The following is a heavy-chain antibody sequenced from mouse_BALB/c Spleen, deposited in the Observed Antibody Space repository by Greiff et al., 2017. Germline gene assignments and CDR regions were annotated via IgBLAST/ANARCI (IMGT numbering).Heavy chain of an antibody. CDR1: GFSLTGYG. CDR2: IWGDGST. D-gene: IGHD2-10*02. J-gene: IGHJ3*01. CDR3: AREYGNYASWFAY. Sequence: QVQLKESGPGLVAPSQSLSITCTVSGFSLTGYGVNWVRQPPGKGLEWLGMIWGDGSTDYNSALKSRLSISKDNSKSQVFLKMNSLQTDDTARYYCAREYGNYASWFAYWGQGTLVTVSA. V-gene: IGHV2-6-7*01.